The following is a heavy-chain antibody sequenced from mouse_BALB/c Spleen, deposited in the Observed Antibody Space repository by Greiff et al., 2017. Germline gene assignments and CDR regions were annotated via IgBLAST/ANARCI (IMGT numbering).Heavy chain of an antibody. CDR3: AREGVVGPFDY. CDR2: IWAGGST. D-gene: IGHD1-1*01. V-gene: IGHV2-9*02. J-gene: IGHJ2*01. CDR1: GFSLTSYG. Sequence: VQLQQSGPGLVQPSQSLSITCTVSGFSLTSYGVHWVRQPPGKGLEWLGVIWAGGSTNYNSALMSRLSISKDNSKSQVFLKMNSLQTDDTAMYYCAREGVVGPFDYWGQGTTLTVSS.